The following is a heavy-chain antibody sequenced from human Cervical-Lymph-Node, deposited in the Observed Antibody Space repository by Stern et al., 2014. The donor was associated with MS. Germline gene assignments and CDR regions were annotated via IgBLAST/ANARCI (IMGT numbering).Heavy chain of an antibody. CDR3: AQSASSWYTADH. CDR1: GFSLSTNGLG. CDR2: IYLDNDK. J-gene: IGHJ4*02. Sequence: QITLKESGPTLVKPTQTLTLTCTFSGFSLSTNGLGVGWIRQPPGKALEWLAVIYLDNDKRYSASLKSRLTITKDTSRNQVVLTMTNMEPVDKGTYYCAQSASSWYTADHWGQGTLVTVSS. D-gene: IGHD6-13*01. V-gene: IGHV2-5*02.